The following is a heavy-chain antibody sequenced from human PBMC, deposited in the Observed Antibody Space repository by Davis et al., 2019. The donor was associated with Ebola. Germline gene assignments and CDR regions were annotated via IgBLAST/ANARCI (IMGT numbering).Heavy chain of an antibody. J-gene: IGHJ6*02. CDR1: GGSISSSSYY. D-gene: IGHD6-19*01. Sequence: MPSETLSLTCTVSGGSISSSSYYWGWIRQPPGKGLEWIGSIYYSGSTYYNPSLKSRVTISVDTSKNQFSLKLSSVTAADTAVYYCARHGGAVAALYYGMDVWGQGTTVTVSS. CDR2: IYYSGST. CDR3: ARHGGAVAALYYGMDV. V-gene: IGHV4-39*01.